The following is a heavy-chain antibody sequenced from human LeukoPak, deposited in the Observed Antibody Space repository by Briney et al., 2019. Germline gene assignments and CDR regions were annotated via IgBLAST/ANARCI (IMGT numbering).Heavy chain of an antibody. CDR2: IYYTGIT. V-gene: IGHV4-61*01. CDR3: ATSQCGSDCYLAGDY. D-gene: IGHD2-21*02. J-gene: IGHJ4*02. CDR1: GGSVNSGSYY. Sequence: SETLSLNCAGSGGSVNSGSYYWSWIRQHPGKVLKWNGYIYYTGITNYNPSLKSRVTISVDTSKNQFPLNLNSVTAADTAVYYCATSQCGSDCYLAGDYWGQGTLVTVSS.